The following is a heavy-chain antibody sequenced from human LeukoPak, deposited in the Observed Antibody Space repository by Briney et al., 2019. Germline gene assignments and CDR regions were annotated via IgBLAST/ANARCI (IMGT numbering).Heavy chain of an antibody. CDR1: GFTFSSYR. J-gene: IGHJ4*02. D-gene: IGHD4-17*01. CDR3: ARDLDYGDYAFDY. Sequence: GGSLRLSCAASGFTFSSYRMNWVRQAPGKGLEWVSSISSSSSYIYYADSVKGRFTISRDNAKNSLYLQMNSLRAEDTAVYYCARDLDYGDYAFDYWGQGTLVTVSS. CDR2: ISSSSSYI. V-gene: IGHV3-21*01.